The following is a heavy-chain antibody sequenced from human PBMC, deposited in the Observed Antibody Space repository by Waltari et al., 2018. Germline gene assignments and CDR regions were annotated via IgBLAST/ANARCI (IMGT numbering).Heavy chain of an antibody. CDR2: IYHSGST. Sequence: QVQLQESGPGLVKPSETLSLTCAVSGYSISSGYYWGWIRQPPGKGLEWIGSIYHSGSTYYNPSLKSRVTISVDTSKNQFSLKLSSVTAGDTAVYYCARDGLTYYDFWSGYPTSAFDIWGQGTMVTVSS. J-gene: IGHJ3*02. CDR3: ARDGLTYYDFWSGYPTSAFDI. V-gene: IGHV4-38-2*02. D-gene: IGHD3-3*01. CDR1: GYSISSGYY.